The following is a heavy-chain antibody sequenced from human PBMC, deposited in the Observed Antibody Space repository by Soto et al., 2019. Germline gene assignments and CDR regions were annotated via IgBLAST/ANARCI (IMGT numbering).Heavy chain of an antibody. D-gene: IGHD5-18*01. J-gene: IGHJ4*02. Sequence: ASVKVSCEASGYTFSSYYMHCVRQAPGQGLEWMGIINPSGGSTSYAQKFQGRVTMTRDTSTSTVYMELSSLRSEDTAVYYCARDRGYSYGSYYFDYWGQGTLVTVSS. CDR1: GYTFSSYY. CDR2: INPSGGST. V-gene: IGHV1-46*01. CDR3: ARDRGYSYGSYYFDY.